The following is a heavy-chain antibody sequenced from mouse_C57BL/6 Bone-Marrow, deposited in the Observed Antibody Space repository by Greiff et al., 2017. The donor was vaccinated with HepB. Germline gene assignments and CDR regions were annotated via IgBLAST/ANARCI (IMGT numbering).Heavy chain of an antibody. J-gene: IGHJ3*01. D-gene: IGHD2-12*01. CDR2: INPYNGGT. CDR1: GYTFTDYY. Sequence: EVQLQQSGPVLVKPGASVKMSCKASGYTFTDYYMNWVKQSHGKSLEWIGVINPYNGGTSYNQKFKGKATLTVDKSSSTAYMELNSLTSEDSAVYYCAREGLLFRFAHWGQGTLVTVSA. CDR3: AREGLLFRFAH. V-gene: IGHV1-19*01.